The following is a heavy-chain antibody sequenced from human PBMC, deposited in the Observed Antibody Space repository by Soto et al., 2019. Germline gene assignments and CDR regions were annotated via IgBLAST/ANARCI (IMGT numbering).Heavy chain of an antibody. D-gene: IGHD3-3*01. J-gene: IGHJ3*02. Sequence: ASVKVSCTASGYTFPSYDITWGRQATGQGLAWMGWMNPNSGNTGYAQKFQGRVTMTRNTSISTAYMELSSLRSEDTAVYYCATFWSGYHDAFDIWGQGTMVTVPS. CDR2: MNPNSGNT. V-gene: IGHV1-8*01. CDR1: GYTFPSYD. CDR3: ATFWSGYHDAFDI.